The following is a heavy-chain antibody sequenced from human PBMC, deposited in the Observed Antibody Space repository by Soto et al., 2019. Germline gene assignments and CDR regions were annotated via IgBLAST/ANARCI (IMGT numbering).Heavy chain of an antibody. V-gene: IGHV3-13*01. Sequence: PGGSLRLSCAASGFTFSSYDMHWVRQATGKGLEWVSAIGTAGDTYYPGSVKGRFTISRENAKNSLYLQMNSLRAGDTAVYYCARVFGGYSGYDAGKDYYYGMDVWGQGTTVTVSS. J-gene: IGHJ6*02. CDR3: ARVFGGYSGYDAGKDYYYGMDV. D-gene: IGHD5-12*01. CDR1: GFTFSSYD. CDR2: IGTAGDT.